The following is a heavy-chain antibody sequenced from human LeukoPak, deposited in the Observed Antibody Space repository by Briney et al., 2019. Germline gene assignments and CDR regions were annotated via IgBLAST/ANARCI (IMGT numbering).Heavy chain of an antibody. D-gene: IGHD6-13*01. V-gene: IGHV4-59*01. Sequence: PSETLSLTCTVSGGSISSYYWSWIRQPPGKGLEWIGYIYYSESTNYNPSLKSRVTISVDTSKNQFSLKLSSVTAADTAVYYCASHGIAAAGFAEYFQHWGQGTLVTVSS. CDR1: GGSISSYY. CDR3: ASHGIAAAGFAEYFQH. J-gene: IGHJ1*01. CDR2: IYYSEST.